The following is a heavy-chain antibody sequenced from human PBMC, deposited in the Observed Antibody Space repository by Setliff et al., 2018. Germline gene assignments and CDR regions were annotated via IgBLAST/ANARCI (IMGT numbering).Heavy chain of an antibody. J-gene: IGHJ4*02. V-gene: IGHV4-34*01. D-gene: IGHD1-20*01. CDR3: ARGRNIKLRLLDS. CDR2: INHSGST. CDR1: GGTFCYYY. Sequence: SETLSLTCAASGGTFCYYYWTWIRQPPGKGLEWIGEINHSGSTSYNPSLESRVTISIDTSKNQFSLNLRYVTAADTGLYYCARGRNIKLRLLDSWGQGKLVTVSS.